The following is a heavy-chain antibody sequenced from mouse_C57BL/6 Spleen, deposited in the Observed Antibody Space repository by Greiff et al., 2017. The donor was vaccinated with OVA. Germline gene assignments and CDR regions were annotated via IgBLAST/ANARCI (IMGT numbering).Heavy chain of an antibody. Sequence: VQLKESGPGLVKPSQSLSLTCSVTGYSITRGYYWNWIRQFPGNKLEWMGYISYDGSNNYNPSLKNRISITRDTSKNQFFLKLNSVTTEDTATYYCARWDWFAYWGQGTLVTVSA. D-gene: IGHD4-1*01. V-gene: IGHV3-6*01. CDR1: GYSITRGYY. J-gene: IGHJ3*01. CDR2: ISYDGSN. CDR3: ARWDWFAY.